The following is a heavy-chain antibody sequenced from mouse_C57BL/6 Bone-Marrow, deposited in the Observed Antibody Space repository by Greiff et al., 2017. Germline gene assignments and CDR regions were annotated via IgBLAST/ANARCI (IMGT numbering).Heavy chain of an antibody. V-gene: IGHV10-3*01. J-gene: IGHJ4*01. CDR1: GFTFNTYA. CDR3: VSPLYYGSLDYAMDY. Sequence: EVKLVESGGGLVQPKGSLKLSCAASGFTFNTYAMHWVRQAPGKGLEWVARIRSKSSNYATYYADSVKDSFTISRDDSQSMLYLQMNNLKTEDTAMYYCVSPLYYGSLDYAMDYWGQGTSVTVSS. D-gene: IGHD1-1*01. CDR2: IRSKSSNYAT.